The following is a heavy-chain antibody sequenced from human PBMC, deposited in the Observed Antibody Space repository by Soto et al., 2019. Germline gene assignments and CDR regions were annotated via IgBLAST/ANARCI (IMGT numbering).Heavy chain of an antibody. Sequence: SETLSLTCTVSGGSISSGGYYWSWIRQHPGKGLEWIGYIYYSGSTYYNPSLKSRVTISVDTSKNQFSLKLSSVTAADTAVYNCASRHCTNGVCHPDAFDIWGQGTMVTVSS. V-gene: IGHV4-31*03. CDR2: IYYSGST. CDR3: ASRHCTNGVCHPDAFDI. CDR1: GGSISSGGYY. D-gene: IGHD2-8*01. J-gene: IGHJ3*02.